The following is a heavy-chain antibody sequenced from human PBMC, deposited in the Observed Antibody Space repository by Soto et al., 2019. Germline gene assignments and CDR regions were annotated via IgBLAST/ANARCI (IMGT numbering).Heavy chain of an antibody. CDR3: ERDGNNGNGERYGMEV. CDR1: LYTFTIYY. CDR2: INPSGGST. D-gene: IGHD1-20*01. J-gene: IGHJ6*01. V-gene: IGHV1-46*01. Sequence: ASVXVSFKASLYTFTIYYMHFCLQAPGQGLECMGIINPSGGSTSYAQKFQGRVTMTRDTSTRTVYMELSSLRSEETAVYYCERDGNNGNGERYGMEVWGQGTTVTVSS.